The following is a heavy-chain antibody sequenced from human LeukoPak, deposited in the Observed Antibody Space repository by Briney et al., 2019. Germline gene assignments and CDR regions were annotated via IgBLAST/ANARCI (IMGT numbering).Heavy chain of an antibody. CDR2: ISSNGDNT. CDR1: GFTFSTYV. Sequence: GGSLRLSCSVSGFTFSTYVMHWVRQDPGKGLEYVSAISSNGDNTYYADSVKGRFTISRDNSKNTLYLQMSSLRADDTAVYYCVRGTGYWGQGTLVTVSS. CDR3: VRGTGY. J-gene: IGHJ4*02. V-gene: IGHV3-64D*06.